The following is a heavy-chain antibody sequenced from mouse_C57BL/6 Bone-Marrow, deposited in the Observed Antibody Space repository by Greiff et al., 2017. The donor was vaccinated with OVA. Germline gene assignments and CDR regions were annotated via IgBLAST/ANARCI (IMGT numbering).Heavy chain of an antibody. CDR1: GFSLTSYG. CDR3: AKKRGSGAMDY. CDR2: IWRGGST. Sequence: VKLMESGPGLVQPSQSLSITCTVSGFSLTSYGVHWVRQSPGKGLEWLGVIWRGGSTDYNAAFMSRLSITKDNSKSQVLFKMNSLQADDTAIYYCAKKRGSGAMDYWGQGTSVTVSS. V-gene: IGHV2-5*01. D-gene: IGHD3-1*01. J-gene: IGHJ4*01.